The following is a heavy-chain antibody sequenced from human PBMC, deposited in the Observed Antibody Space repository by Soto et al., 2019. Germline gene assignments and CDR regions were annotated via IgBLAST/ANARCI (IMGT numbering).Heavy chain of an antibody. CDR1: GGSISSSSYY. CDR2: IYYSGST. V-gene: IGHV4-39*01. D-gene: IGHD5-18*01. CDR3: ARHRNTAMVTDFDY. Sequence: QLQLQESGPGLVKPSETLSLTCTVSGGSISSSSYYWGWIRQPPGKGLEWIGSIYYSGSTYYNPSLKRRVTISVDTSKTPFSLTLSSVTAADTAVYYCARHRNTAMVTDFDYWGQGTLVTVSS. J-gene: IGHJ4*02.